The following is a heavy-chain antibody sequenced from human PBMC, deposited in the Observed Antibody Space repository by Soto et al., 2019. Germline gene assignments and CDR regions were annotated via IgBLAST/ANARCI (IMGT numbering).Heavy chain of an antibody. CDR3: AKAYFVWSSEQPYYFDY. V-gene: IGHV3-23*01. Sequence: EVQLLDSGGGLVQPGGSLRLSCAASGFTFSNYAMTWVRQGLGKGLEWVSGISGSGGRSYYADSVKSRFTISRDNSKSTLYLQMNSLRAEDTAVYYCAKAYFVWSSEQPYYFDYWGQGTLVTVSS. CDR2: ISGSGGRS. D-gene: IGHD3-16*01. J-gene: IGHJ4*02. CDR1: GFTFSNYA.